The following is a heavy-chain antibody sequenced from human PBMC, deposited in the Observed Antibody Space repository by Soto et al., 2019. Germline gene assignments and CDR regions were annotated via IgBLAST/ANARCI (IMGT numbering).Heavy chain of an antibody. J-gene: IGHJ4*02. Sequence: QVQLVQSGAEVKKPGASVKVSCKASGYTFTNFGISWVRQAPGQGLEWMGWISAYNGNTDYAQNFQGRVTMTTDTSTSTAYRELRSLRSDDTAVYYWARGGTPIDYGGQGTLVTVSS. CDR2: ISAYNGNT. CDR1: GYTFTNFG. V-gene: IGHV1-18*01. D-gene: IGHD3-16*01. CDR3: ARGGTPIDY.